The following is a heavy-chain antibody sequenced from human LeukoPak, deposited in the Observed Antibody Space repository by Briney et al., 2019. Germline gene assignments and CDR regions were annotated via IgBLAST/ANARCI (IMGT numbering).Heavy chain of an antibody. J-gene: IGHJ4*02. V-gene: IGHV3-7*01. D-gene: IGHD3-22*01. CDR2: IKQDGSEK. CDR1: GFTFSSYW. CDR3: ARDLSFYYDSSGYYGDY. Sequence: GGSLRLSCAASGFTFSSYWMSWVRQAPGKGLEWVANIKQDGSEKYYGDSVKGRFTISRDDAKNSLYLQMNRLRAEDTAVYYCARDLSFYYDSSGYYGDYWGQGTLVTVSS.